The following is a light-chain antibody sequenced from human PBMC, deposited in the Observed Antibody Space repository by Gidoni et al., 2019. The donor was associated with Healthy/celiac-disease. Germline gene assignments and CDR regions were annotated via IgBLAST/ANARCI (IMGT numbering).Light chain of an antibody. V-gene: IGKV3-20*01. CDR2: GAS. Sequence: DIVLTQSPGTLSLSPGERATLSCRASQSVSSSYLAWYQQKPGQAPRLLIYGASSSATGIPDRFSGSGSGTDFTLTISRLEPEDFAVYYCQQYGSSPLITFGQGTRLEIK. CDR3: QQYGSSPLIT. J-gene: IGKJ5*01. CDR1: QSVSSSY.